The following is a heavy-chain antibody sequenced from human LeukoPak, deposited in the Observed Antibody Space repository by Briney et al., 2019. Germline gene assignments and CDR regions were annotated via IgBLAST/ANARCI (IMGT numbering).Heavy chain of an antibody. Sequence: GESLKISCKGSGYSFTSYWIGWVRQMPGKGLEWMGIIYPGDSDTRHSPSFQGQVTISADKSISTAYLQWSSLKASDTAMYYCARHYRPRGSPNYYDSSGSTPLDYWGQGTLVTVSS. V-gene: IGHV5-51*01. D-gene: IGHD3-22*01. CDR1: GYSFTSYW. J-gene: IGHJ4*02. CDR2: IYPGDSDT. CDR3: ARHYRPRGSPNYYDSSGSTPLDY.